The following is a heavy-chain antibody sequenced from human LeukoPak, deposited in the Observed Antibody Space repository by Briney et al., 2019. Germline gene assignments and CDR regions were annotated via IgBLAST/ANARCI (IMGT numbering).Heavy chain of an antibody. CDR1: GFTFSPSW. CDR3: ARDGSRGWDY. D-gene: IGHD1-26*01. CDR2: IKDNGRGE. J-gene: IGHJ4*02. V-gene: IGHV3-7*01. Sequence: GGSLRLSCAASGFTFSPSWMTWVRQAPGKGLEGVANIKDNGRGEYYVDSVKGRFTVSRDNAKNSVYVQMNSLRAEDTRVYYCARDGSRGWDYWGQGTLVTVSS.